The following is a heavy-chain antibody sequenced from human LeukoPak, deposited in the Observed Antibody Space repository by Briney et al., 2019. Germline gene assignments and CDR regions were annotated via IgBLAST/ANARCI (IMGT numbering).Heavy chain of an antibody. J-gene: IGHJ5*02. CDR1: GYTFTGYY. Sequence: EASVKVSCKASGYTFTGYYMHWVRQAPGQGLEWMGWINPNSGGTNYAQKFQGRVTMTRDTSISTAYMELSSLRSEDTDVYYCARSGFGSGISFDPLGQGTLVTVSS. CDR3: ARSGFGSGISFDP. CDR2: INPNSGGT. V-gene: IGHV1-2*02. D-gene: IGHD3-22*01.